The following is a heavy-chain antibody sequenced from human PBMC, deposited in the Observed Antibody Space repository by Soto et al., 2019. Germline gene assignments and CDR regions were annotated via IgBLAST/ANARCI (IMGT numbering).Heavy chain of an antibody. CDR2: ISGSGGST. J-gene: IGHJ5*02. V-gene: IGHV3-23*01. CDR1: GFTFSSYA. D-gene: IGHD2-21*02. Sequence: GGSLRLSCAASGFTFSSYAMSWVRQAPGKGLEWVSAISGSGGSTYYADSVKGRFTISRDNSKNTLYLQMNSLRAEDTAVYYCAKECPDCGGDCSGCWFDPWGQGTLVTVSS. CDR3: AKECPDCGGDCSGCWFDP.